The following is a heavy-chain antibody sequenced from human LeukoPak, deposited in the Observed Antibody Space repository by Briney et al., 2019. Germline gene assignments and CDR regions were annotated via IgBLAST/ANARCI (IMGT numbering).Heavy chain of an antibody. D-gene: IGHD3-10*01. J-gene: IGHJ4*02. Sequence: GGSLRLSCAASGFTFSRYGMHWVRQAPGKGLEWVAVVSFEGSNKYYADSVKGRFTISRDNSKNTLSLQMNSLRAEDTAVYYCAKDMGYYYGSGSYPPENDYWGQGTLVTVSS. CDR2: VSFEGSNK. CDR3: AKDMGYYYGSGSYPPENDY. CDR1: GFTFSRYG. V-gene: IGHV3-30*18.